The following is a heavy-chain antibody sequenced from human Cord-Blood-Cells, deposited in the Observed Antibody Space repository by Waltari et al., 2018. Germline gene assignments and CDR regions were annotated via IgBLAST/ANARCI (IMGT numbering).Heavy chain of an antibody. D-gene: IGHD2-2*02. CDR1: GFTFSNAL. CDR3: TTTIYCSSTSCYKWFDY. Sequence: EVQLVESGGGLVKPAGSIRLSCAASGFTFSNALMSWVRKAPGQGLEWVGRIKSKTYGGTTEYSAPVKGRFTISRDDSKNTRYLQMNSLRTEETAVYYCTTTIYCSSTSCYKWFDYWGQGTLVTVSS. J-gene: IGHJ4*02. V-gene: IGHV3-15*01. CDR2: IKSKTYGGTT.